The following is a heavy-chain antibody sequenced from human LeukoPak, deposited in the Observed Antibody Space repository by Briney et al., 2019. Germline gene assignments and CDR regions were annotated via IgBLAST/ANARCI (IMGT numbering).Heavy chain of an antibody. V-gene: IGHV1-18*01. CDR3: ARVSRYLVGATIWFDP. Sequence: ASVKVSCKASGYTFTSYGISWVRQAPGQGLEWMGWISAYNGNTNYAQKLQGRVTMTTDTSTSTAYMELRSLRSDDTAVYYCARVSRYLVGATIWFDPWGQGTLVTVSS. J-gene: IGHJ5*02. CDR1: GYTFTSYG. CDR2: ISAYNGNT. D-gene: IGHD1-26*01.